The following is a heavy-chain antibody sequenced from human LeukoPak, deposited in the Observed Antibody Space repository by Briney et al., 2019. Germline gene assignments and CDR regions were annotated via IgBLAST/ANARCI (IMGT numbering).Heavy chain of an antibody. Sequence: GGSLRLSCAASGFTFSSHPMHWVRQAPGKGLEWVAVISYDGSDKYYADPVKGRFTISRDNSKNTLYLQMNSLRAEDTAVYYCARGSLLLAPFDPWGQGTLVTVSS. V-gene: IGHV3-30*04. D-gene: IGHD3-10*01. CDR3: ARGSLLLAPFDP. CDR1: GFTFSSHP. J-gene: IGHJ5*02. CDR2: ISYDGSDK.